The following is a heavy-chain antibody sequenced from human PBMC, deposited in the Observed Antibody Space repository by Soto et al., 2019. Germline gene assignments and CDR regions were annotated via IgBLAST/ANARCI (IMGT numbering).Heavy chain of an antibody. V-gene: IGHV4-59*01. CDR3: ARTKGQWLDYAFDI. J-gene: IGHJ3*02. CDR1: GDSIRSYY. Sequence: SETLSLTCSVSGDSIRSYYWTWIRQPPGRGLEWIGYIYYSGTTNYNPSLKSRVTISVDTSKNQFSLKLSSLTAADTAVYYCARTKGQWLDYAFDIWGQGTMVTVSS. D-gene: IGHD6-19*01. CDR2: IYYSGTT.